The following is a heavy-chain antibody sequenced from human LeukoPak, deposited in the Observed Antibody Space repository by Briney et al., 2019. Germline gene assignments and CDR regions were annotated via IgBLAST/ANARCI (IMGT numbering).Heavy chain of an antibody. CDR1: GCSFSTYA. CDR3: AKDSGGTYFYYYYYMDV. V-gene: IGHV3-23*01. CDR2: ISAGGATI. D-gene: IGHD1-26*01. Sequence: PGGSLRLSCAASGCSFSTYAMSWVRQAPGKGLEWVSAISAGGATIYYADSVKGRFTVSRDNSKNTLYLHMNSLRAEDTAIYYCAKDSGGTYFYYYYYMDVWGKGTTVTVSS. J-gene: IGHJ6*03.